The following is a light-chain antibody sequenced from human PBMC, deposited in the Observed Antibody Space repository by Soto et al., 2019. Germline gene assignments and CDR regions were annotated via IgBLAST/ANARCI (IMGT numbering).Light chain of an antibody. CDR3: KQYDSYSWT. Sequence: DTQMTQSPSTLSGSIGDRVTITCRASRSISNWVAWYQQKPGKAPKLLISDASDLERGVQSRFSGTGSGTEFTLTIRSLQPDDVATYYCKQYDSYSWTFGQGTKVDI. CDR1: RSISNW. J-gene: IGKJ1*01. CDR2: DAS. V-gene: IGKV1-5*01.